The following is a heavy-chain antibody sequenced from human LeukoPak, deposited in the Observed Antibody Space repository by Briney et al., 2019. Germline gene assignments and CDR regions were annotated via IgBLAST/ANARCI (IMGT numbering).Heavy chain of an antibody. CDR3: ARGARGSGSYFGYFDY. D-gene: IGHD3-10*01. J-gene: IGHJ4*02. Sequence: SETLSLTCTVSGGSISSYYWSWIRQPPGKGLEWIGYIYYSGSTNYNPSLKSRVTISVDTSKNQFSLKLSSVTAADTAVYCCARGARGSGSYFGYFDYWGQGTLVTVSS. CDR2: IYYSGST. CDR1: GGSISSYY. V-gene: IGHV4-59*01.